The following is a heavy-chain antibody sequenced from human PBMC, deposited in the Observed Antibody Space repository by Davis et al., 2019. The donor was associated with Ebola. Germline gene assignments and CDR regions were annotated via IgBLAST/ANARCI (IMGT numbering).Heavy chain of an antibody. CDR1: GFTFSNYA. CDR2: ISGSGGST. J-gene: IGHJ5*02. D-gene: IGHD3-10*01. Sequence: PGGSLRLSCAVSGFTFSNYAMNWVRQAPGKGLEWVSAISGSGGSTYYTDSVKGRFTISRDNSRSTLYLQMNSLRAEDTALYYCAKSIRGRPGNNWFDPWGQGTLVTVSS. CDR3: AKSIRGRPGNNWFDP. V-gene: IGHV3-23*01.